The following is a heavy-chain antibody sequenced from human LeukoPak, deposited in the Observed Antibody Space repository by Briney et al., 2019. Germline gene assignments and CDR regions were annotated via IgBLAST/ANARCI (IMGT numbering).Heavy chain of an antibody. CDR2: IYDSGST. CDR3: ASGYSSSWPYYYYYYGMDV. J-gene: IGHJ6*02. V-gene: IGHV4-61*01. CDR1: GGSVSSGSYY. Sequence: SQTLSLTCTVSGGSVSSGSYYWSWIRQPPGKGLEWIGYIYDSGSTNYNPSLKSRVTISVDTSKNQFSLKLSSVTAADTAVYYCASGYSSSWPYYYYYYGMDVWGQGTTVTVSS. D-gene: IGHD6-13*01.